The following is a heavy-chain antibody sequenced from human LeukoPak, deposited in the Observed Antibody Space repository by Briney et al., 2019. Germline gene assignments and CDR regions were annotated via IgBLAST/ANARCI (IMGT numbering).Heavy chain of an antibody. V-gene: IGHV3-21*01. J-gene: IGHJ4*02. CDR2: IRSGSSYI. Sequence: GGSLRLSCAASGFTFSNYNMNWVRQAPGKGLEWVSSIRSGSSYIYYADSVKGRFTISRDNAKNSLYLQMNSLRAEDTAVYYCARVGPYYYASSGYYYADYWGQGTLVTVSS. D-gene: IGHD3-22*01. CDR1: GFTFSNYN. CDR3: ARVGPYYYASSGYYYADY.